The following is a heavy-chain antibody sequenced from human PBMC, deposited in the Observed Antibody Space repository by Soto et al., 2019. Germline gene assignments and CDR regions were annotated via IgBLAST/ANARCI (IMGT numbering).Heavy chain of an antibody. CDR2: IYYSGSA. J-gene: IGHJ4*01. CDR1: GYSISSGYY. CDR3: ARALKKYYYDSSPYYYFDY. V-gene: IGHV4-38-2*01. Sequence: PSETLSLTCAVSGYSISSGYYWGWIRQPPGKDLEWIGYIYYSGSAYYNPSLKSRVTISVDTSKNQFSLKLSSVTPADTAVYYCARALKKYYYDSSPYYYFDYWGHGTLVTVSS. D-gene: IGHD3-22*01.